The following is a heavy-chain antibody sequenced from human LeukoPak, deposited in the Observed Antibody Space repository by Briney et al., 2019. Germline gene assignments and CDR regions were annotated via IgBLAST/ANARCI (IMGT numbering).Heavy chain of an antibody. D-gene: IGHD2-15*01. V-gene: IGHV3-48*01. CDR2: INSGSTTI. Sequence: PGGSLRLSCAASGFPFSSYSMNWVRQAPGKGLEWVSYINSGSTTIYSADSVKGRFTISRDNAKNSLFLQMNSLRAEDTAVYYCARGRYCSGGSCQRLDYWGQGTLVTVSS. CDR1: GFPFSSYS. J-gene: IGHJ4*02. CDR3: ARGRYCSGGSCQRLDY.